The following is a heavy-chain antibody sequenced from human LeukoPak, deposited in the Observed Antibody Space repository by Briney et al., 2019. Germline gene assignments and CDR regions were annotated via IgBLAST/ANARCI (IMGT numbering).Heavy chain of an antibody. V-gene: IGHV4-59*01. Sequence: PSETLSLTCAVYGGSFSGYYWSWIRQPPGKGLEWIGYISYSGSTDYNPSLKSRVTISVDTSKKQFSLKLTSLTAADTAVYYCASSEWLRLWYFDYWGQGTLVTVSS. D-gene: IGHD5-12*01. J-gene: IGHJ4*02. CDR1: GGSFSGYY. CDR2: ISYSGST. CDR3: ASSEWLRLWYFDY.